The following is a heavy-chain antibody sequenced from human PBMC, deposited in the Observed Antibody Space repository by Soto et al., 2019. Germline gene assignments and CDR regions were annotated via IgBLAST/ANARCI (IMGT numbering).Heavy chain of an antibody. CDR2: ISYDGSNK. CDR3: AKDLNGVVAMVIIGYYYGMDV. CDR1: GFTFSSYG. V-gene: IGHV3-30*18. D-gene: IGHD3-3*01. J-gene: IGHJ6*02. Sequence: PGGSLRLSCAASGFTFSSYGMHWVRQAPGKGLEWVAVISYDGSNKYYADSVKGRFTISRDNSKNTLYLQMNSLRAEDTAVYYCAKDLNGVVAMVIIGYYYGMDVWGQGTKVTVSS.